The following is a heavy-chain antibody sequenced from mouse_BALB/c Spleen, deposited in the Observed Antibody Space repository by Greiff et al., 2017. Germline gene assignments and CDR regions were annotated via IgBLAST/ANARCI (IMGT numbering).Heavy chain of an antibody. CDR1: GFTFSSYG. CDR3: ARDYYYGSRGAMDY. V-gene: IGHV5-6-3*01. D-gene: IGHD1-1*01. Sequence: EVKLMESGGGLVQPGGSLKLSCAASGFTFSSYGMSWVRQTPDKRLELVATINSNGGSTYYPDSVKGRFTISRDNAKNTLYLQMSSLKSEDTAMYYCARDYYYGSRGAMDYWGQGTSVTVSS. CDR2: INSNGGST. J-gene: IGHJ4*01.